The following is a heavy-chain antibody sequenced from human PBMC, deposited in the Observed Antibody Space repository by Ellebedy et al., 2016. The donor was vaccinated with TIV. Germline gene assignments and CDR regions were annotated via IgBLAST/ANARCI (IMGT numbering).Heavy chain of an antibody. CDR2: ISSSSSTI. J-gene: IGHJ5*02. CDR3: AKLGSYCSSTSCYRGRYNWFDP. V-gene: IGHV3-48*01. CDR1: GFTFSSYG. D-gene: IGHD2-2*02. Sequence: GESLKISXAASGFTFSSYGMHWVRQAPGKGLEWVSYISSSSSTIYYADSVKGRFTISRDNAKNSLYLQMNSLRAEDTAVYYCAKLGSYCSSTSCYRGRYNWFDPWGQGTLVTVSS.